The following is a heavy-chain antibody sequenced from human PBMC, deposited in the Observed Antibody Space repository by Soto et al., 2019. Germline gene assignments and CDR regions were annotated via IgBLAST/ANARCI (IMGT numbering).Heavy chain of an antibody. V-gene: IGHV3-30-3*01. CDR2: ISYDGSNK. D-gene: IGHD2-21*02. CDR1: GFTFSSYA. CDR3: ARDSLVFCGGDCMGCAY. Sequence: GGSLRLSCEASGFTFSSYAIHWVRQAPGRGLEWVAVISYDGSNKYYADSVKGRFSVSRDDSMSTVYLQMNSLRAEDTALYYCARDSLVFCGGDCMGCAYWGQGTQVTVSS. J-gene: IGHJ4*02.